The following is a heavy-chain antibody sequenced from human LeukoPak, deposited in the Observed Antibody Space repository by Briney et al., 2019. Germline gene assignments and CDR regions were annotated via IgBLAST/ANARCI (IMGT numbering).Heavy chain of an antibody. Sequence: GASVKVSCKASGYTFTSYGISWVRQAPGQGLEWMGWINPNSGGTNYAQKFQGRVTMTRDTSISTAYMELSRLRSDDTAAYYCARTVYDSSGYPYYFDYWGQGTLVTVSS. V-gene: IGHV1-2*02. CDR3: ARTVYDSSGYPYYFDY. CDR2: INPNSGGT. J-gene: IGHJ4*02. D-gene: IGHD3-22*01. CDR1: GYTFTSYG.